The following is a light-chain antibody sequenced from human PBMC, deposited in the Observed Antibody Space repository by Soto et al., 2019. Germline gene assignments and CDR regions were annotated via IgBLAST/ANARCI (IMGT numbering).Light chain of an antibody. J-gene: IGLJ1*01. CDR3: QSFDSSLSALYV. CDR2: GNN. Sequence: QSVLTQPPSVSGAPGQRVTISCIGATSDVHWYQHLPGTAPKLLIYGNNNRPSGVPDRFSGSKSSTSASLAITGLQAEDEADYYCQSFDSSLSALYVFGTGTKLTVL. CDR1: GATSD. V-gene: IGLV1-40*01.